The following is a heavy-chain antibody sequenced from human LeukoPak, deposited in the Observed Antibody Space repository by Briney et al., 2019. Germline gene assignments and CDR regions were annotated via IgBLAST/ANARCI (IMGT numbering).Heavy chain of an antibody. V-gene: IGHV3-23*01. D-gene: IGHD2-15*01. CDR1: GFTFSSYA. CDR3: AKGNPRIGYCSGGSCISPFDP. J-gene: IGHJ5*02. Sequence: GGSLRLSCAASGFTFSSYAMNWVRQAPGKGLEWVSAISGSGGSTYYADSVKGRFTISRDNSKNTLYLQMNSLRAEDTAVYYCAKGNPRIGYCSGGSCISPFDPWGQGTLVTVSS. CDR2: ISGSGGST.